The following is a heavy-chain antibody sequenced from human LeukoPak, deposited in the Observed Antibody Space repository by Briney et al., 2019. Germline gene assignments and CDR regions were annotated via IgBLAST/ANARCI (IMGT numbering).Heavy chain of an antibody. Sequence: SVKVSCKAYGGTFSSYAISWVRQAPGQGLEWMGRIIPIFGTANYAQKFQGRVTITTDESTSTAYMELSSLRSEDTAVYYCAVESGSSGFLPFDYWGQGTLVTVSS. J-gene: IGHJ4*02. CDR3: AVESGSSGFLPFDY. D-gene: IGHD6-19*01. CDR2: IIPIFGTA. CDR1: GGTFSSYA. V-gene: IGHV1-69*05.